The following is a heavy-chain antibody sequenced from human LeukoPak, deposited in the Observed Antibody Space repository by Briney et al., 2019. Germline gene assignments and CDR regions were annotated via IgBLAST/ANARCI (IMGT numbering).Heavy chain of an antibody. CDR1: GFTFSNYA. D-gene: IGHD6-19*01. CDR2: ISYHGINE. CDR3: AKVRWDNSGWYYLDT. Sequence: GRSLRLSCAASGFTFSNYAMHWVRQAPGKGLEWMAVISYHGINEYYADSVKGRFTISRDNSKSTLHLQMNSLRAEDTAVYYCAKVRWDNSGWYYLDTWGQGTLLTVSS. V-gene: IGHV3-30*04. J-gene: IGHJ4*02.